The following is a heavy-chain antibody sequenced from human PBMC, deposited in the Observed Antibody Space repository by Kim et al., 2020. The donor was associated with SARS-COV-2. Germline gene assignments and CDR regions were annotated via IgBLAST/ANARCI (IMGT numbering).Heavy chain of an antibody. Sequence: SETLSLTCTVSGGSISSSSYYWGWIRQPPGKGLEWIGSIYYSGSTYYNPSLKSRVTISVDTSKNQFSLKLSSVTAADTAVYYCASYCSSTSCHRRGWFDPWGQGTLVTVSS. J-gene: IGHJ5*02. V-gene: IGHV4-39*01. CDR1: GGSISSSSYY. D-gene: IGHD2-2*01. CDR2: IYYSGST. CDR3: ASYCSSTSCHRRGWFDP.